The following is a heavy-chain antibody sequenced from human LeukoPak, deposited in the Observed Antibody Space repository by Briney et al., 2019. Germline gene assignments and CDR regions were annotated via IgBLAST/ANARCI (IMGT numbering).Heavy chain of an antibody. Sequence: SETLSLTCAVYGGSFSGYYWSWIRQPPGKGLEWIAEINHSGSTNYNPSLKSRVTISVDTSKNQFSLKLSSVTAADTAVYYCARDRGYSSRYFDYWGQGTLVTVSS. CDR2: INHSGST. J-gene: IGHJ4*02. CDR1: GGSFSGYY. D-gene: IGHD6-13*01. CDR3: ARDRGYSSRYFDY. V-gene: IGHV4-34*01.